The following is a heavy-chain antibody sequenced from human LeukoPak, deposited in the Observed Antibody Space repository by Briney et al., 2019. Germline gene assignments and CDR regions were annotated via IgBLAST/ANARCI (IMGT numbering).Heavy chain of an antibody. CDR3: ARDNGGYSSSFDY. J-gene: IGHJ4*02. Sequence: LPGGSLRLSCAASGFTFSTYAMSWVRQAPGKGLEWVSSITGSGGNAYYADSVKGRFIISRDNSKNILYLQMNSLRAEDTAVYYCARDNGGYSSSFDYWGQGTLVTVSS. D-gene: IGHD6-6*01. CDR1: GFTFSTYA. V-gene: IGHV3-23*01. CDR2: ITGSGGNA.